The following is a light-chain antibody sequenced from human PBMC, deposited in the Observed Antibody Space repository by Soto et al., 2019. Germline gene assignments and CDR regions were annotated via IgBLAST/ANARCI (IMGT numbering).Light chain of an antibody. CDR1: SSEIGGYNY. Sequence: QSALTPPASVFGSPGPWAPPSCTGTSSEIGGYNYVSWYQQHPDRAPKLLIYDVNNRPSGVSNRFSGSKSGNTASLTISGLQADVEADYYCCSYTVSTTYVVGTGTKVTDL. V-gene: IGLV2-14*01. J-gene: IGLJ1*01. CDR3: CSYTVSTTYV. CDR2: DVN.